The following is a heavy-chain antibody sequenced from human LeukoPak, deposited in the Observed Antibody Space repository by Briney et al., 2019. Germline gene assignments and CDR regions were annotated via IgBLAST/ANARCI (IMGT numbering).Heavy chain of an antibody. D-gene: IGHD4-23*01. Sequence: GSRRFSGAAFESPFRSFDVHWVRHPTAQGLEWGSNIVTSSDTYLPGSVEGRFTHSRENAKNSLYLQINLLTAGDTAVYYGARGPPGGKYYYMDVWGKGTTVTVSS. CDR3: ARGPPGGKYYYMDV. CDR1: ESPFRSFD. V-gene: IGHV3-13*01. J-gene: IGHJ6*03. CDR2: IVTSSDT.